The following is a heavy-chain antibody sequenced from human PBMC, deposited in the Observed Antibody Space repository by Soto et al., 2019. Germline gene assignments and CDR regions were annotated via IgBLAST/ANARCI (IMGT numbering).Heavy chain of an antibody. V-gene: IGHV3-23*01. CDR3: AKRTVGWYFDL. J-gene: IGHJ2*01. Sequence: EVQLLESGGGLVQPGGSLRLSCAASGFTFSSYAMNWVRQAPGKGLEWVSVISGSGGSTYYADSVKGRFTISRDNSKNTQYLQMNSLRAEDTAVYYCAKRTVGWYFDLWGRGTLVTVSS. CDR2: ISGSGGST. D-gene: IGHD4-17*01. CDR1: GFTFSSYA.